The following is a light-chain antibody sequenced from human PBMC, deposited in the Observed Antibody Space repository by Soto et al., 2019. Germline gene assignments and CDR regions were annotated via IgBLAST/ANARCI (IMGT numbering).Light chain of an antibody. CDR1: SSDVGSYNL. CDR2: DVS. Sequence: QSALTQPASVSGSPGQSITISCTGTSSDVGSYNLVSWYQYHPGKAPKLMIYDVSNRPSGISNRFSGSKSGNTASLTISGLQAEDEADYYCSSFTISRNTVIFGGGTKVTVL. V-gene: IGLV2-14*02. CDR3: SSFTISRNTVI. J-gene: IGLJ2*01.